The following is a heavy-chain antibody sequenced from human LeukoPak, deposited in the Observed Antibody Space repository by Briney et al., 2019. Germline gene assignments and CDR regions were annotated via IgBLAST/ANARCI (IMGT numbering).Heavy chain of an antibody. CDR3: AKDSPPTSEWLPDY. V-gene: IGHV3-9*01. Sequence: GGSLRLSCAASGFTFDDYAMHWVRQAPGKGLEWVSGISWNSGSIGYADSVKGRFTISRDNAKNSLYLQMNSLGVDDTAVYYCAKDSPPTSEWLPDYWGQGTLVTISS. CDR2: ISWNSGSI. D-gene: IGHD5-12*01. CDR1: GFTFDDYA. J-gene: IGHJ4*02.